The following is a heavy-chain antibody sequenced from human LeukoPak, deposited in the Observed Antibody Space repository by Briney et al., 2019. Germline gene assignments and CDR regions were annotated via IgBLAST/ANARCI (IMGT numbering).Heavy chain of an antibody. V-gene: IGHV3-23*01. J-gene: IGHJ4*02. D-gene: IGHD4-11*01. CDR1: GFTFSSYA. CDR3: AKEGSGYSNYVFSHFDY. CDR2: ISGSGGST. Sequence: PGGSLRLSCAASGFTFSSYAMSWVRQAPGKGLEWVSAISGSGGSTYYADSVKGRFTISRDNSKNTLYLQMNSLRAEDTAVYYCAKEGSGYSNYVFSHFDYWGQGTLVTVSS.